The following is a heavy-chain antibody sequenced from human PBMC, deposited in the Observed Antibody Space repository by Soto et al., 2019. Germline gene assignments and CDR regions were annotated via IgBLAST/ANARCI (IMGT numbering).Heavy chain of an antibody. CDR2: ISAYNGNT. CDR1: GYTFSSYG. D-gene: IGHD3-3*01. J-gene: IGHJ6*02. Sequence: QVQLVQSGAEVKKPGASVKVSCKASGYTFSSYGISWVRQAPGQGLEWMGWISAYNGNTNYAQKLQGRVTITADESTSTAYMELSSLRSEDTAVYYCARGYDPYYYGMDVWGQGTTVTVSS. CDR3: ARGYDPYYYGMDV. V-gene: IGHV1-18*01.